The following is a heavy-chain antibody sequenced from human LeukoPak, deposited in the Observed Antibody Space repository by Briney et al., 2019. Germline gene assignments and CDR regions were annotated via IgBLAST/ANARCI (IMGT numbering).Heavy chain of an antibody. D-gene: IGHD1-7*01. CDR2: ISGSGGST. V-gene: IGHV3-23*01. CDR3: AKDPDNWNYPFDY. CDR1: GFTFSSYA. Sequence: GGSLRLSCAASGFTFSSYAMSWVRQAPGKGLEWVSAISGSGGSTYYADSVKGRFTISRDNSKNTLYLQINSLRAEDTAVYYCAKDPDNWNYPFDYWGQGTLVTVSS. J-gene: IGHJ4*02.